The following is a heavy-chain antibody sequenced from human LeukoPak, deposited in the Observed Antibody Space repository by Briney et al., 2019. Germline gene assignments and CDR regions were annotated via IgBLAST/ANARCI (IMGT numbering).Heavy chain of an antibody. CDR3: ARDLASSVGTFDI. Sequence: SETLSLTCTISGYSISSGYYWGWIRQPPGKGLEWIGSIYHSGSTYYNPSLKSRVTISVDTSKNQFSLKLSSVTAADTAVYYCARDLASSVGTFDIWGQGTMVTVSS. CDR2: IYHSGST. D-gene: IGHD1-26*01. J-gene: IGHJ3*02. CDR1: GYSISSGYY. V-gene: IGHV4-38-2*02.